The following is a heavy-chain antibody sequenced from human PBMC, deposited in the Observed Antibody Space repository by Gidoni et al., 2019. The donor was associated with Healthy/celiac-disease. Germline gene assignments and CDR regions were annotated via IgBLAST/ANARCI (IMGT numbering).Heavy chain of an antibody. CDR3: ARGAMVDY. V-gene: IGHV4-34*01. J-gene: IGHJ4*02. CDR1: GASFSGYY. Sequence: QVQLQQWGAGLLKPSETLSLTCAVYGASFSGYYWSWIRQPPGKGLEWIVEINHSGRTNYNPSFKSRVTISVYTSKNQFSLKLRAVTAADTAVYYCARGAMVDYWGQGTLVTVSS. CDR2: INHSGRT.